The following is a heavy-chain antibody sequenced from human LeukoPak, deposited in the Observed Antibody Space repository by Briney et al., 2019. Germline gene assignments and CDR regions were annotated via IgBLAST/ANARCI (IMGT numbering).Heavy chain of an antibody. CDR1: GFTFSSYW. CDR2: INGDGSIT. V-gene: IGHV3-74*01. J-gene: IGHJ4*02. CDR3: ANRGF. Sequence: PGGSLRLSCAASGFTFSSYWMHWVRQAPGKGLVWVSRINGDGSITSYADSVKGRFTISRDNAKNTLHLQMNSLRAEDTAVYYCANRGFWGQGTLVTVSS. D-gene: IGHD1-14*01.